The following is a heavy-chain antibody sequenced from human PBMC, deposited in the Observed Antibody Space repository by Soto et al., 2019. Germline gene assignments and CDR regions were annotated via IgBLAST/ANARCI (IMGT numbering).Heavy chain of an antibody. CDR2: IYYSGST. V-gene: IGHV4-39*01. CDR3: ARVGRDY. J-gene: IGHJ4*02. CDR1: GGSIYGSPHY. Sequence: SETLSLTCTVSGGSIYGSPHYWGWIRQPPGKGLEWIGSIYYSGSTYYNPSLKSRVTISVDTSKSQFFLRLSYVTAADTAVYFCARVGRDYWGQGTLVTVSS.